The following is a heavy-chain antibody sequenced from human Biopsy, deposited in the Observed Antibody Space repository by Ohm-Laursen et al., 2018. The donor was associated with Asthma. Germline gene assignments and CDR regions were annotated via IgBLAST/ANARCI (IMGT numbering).Heavy chain of an antibody. CDR3: ARDPHNSYLAPLRTKFNYYYYGMDV. D-gene: IGHD1-7*01. V-gene: IGHV1-69*13. Sequence: ASVKVSCNASGGTFSSYAISWVRQAPGQGLEWMRGIIPIFGTANYARKFQGRVMITADESTSTAYMELSSLRSEDTAVYYCARDPHNSYLAPLRTKFNYYYYGMDVWGQGTTVTVSS. CDR1: GGTFSSYA. CDR2: IIPIFGTA. J-gene: IGHJ6*02.